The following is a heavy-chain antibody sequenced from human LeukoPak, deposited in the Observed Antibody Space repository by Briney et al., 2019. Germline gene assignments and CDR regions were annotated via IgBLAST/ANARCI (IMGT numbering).Heavy chain of an antibody. CDR1: GXSFSGYY. CDR3: AMAAAGTGY. CDR2: INHSGST. V-gene: IGHV4-34*01. J-gene: IGHJ4*02. Sequence: SETLSLTCAVYGXSFSGYYWSWIRQPPGKGLEWIGEINHSGSTNYNPSLKSRATISVDTSKNQFSLKLSSVTAADTAVYYCAMAAAGTGYWGQGTLVTVSS. D-gene: IGHD6-13*01.